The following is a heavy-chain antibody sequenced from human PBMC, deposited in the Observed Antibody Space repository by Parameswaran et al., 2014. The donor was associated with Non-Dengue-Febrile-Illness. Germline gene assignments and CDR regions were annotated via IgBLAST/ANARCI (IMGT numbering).Heavy chain of an antibody. D-gene: IGHD6-13*01. CDR3: ARDDGSSSWH. Sequence: VRQMPGKGLEWVANIKQDGSEKYYVDSVKGRFTISRDNAKNSLYLQMNSLRAEDTAVYYCARDDGSSSWHWGQGTLVTVSS. J-gene: IGHJ4*02. V-gene: IGHV3-7*03. CDR2: IKQDGSEK.